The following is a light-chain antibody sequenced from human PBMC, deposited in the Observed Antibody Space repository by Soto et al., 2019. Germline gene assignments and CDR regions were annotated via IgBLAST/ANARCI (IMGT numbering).Light chain of an antibody. V-gene: IGKV3-11*01. Sequence: EIVLKQSPATLSLSPGERATLSCRASQSVSSYLAWYQQKPGQAPRLLIYDASNRATGIPARFSGSGSGTDFTLTISSLEPEDFAVYYCQQRSNWPLPFGGGTKVDI. CDR1: QSVSSY. CDR2: DAS. CDR3: QQRSNWPLP. J-gene: IGKJ4*01.